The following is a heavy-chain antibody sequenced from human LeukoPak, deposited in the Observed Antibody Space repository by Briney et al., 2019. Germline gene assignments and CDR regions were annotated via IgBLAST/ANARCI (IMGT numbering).Heavy chain of an antibody. CDR2: IDPNTGDT. V-gene: IGHV1-2*06. Sequence: GASVTVSCTASGQSLTGYFIHWVRQAPGQGLEWVGRIDPNTGDTIYAQNFQGRVTVTSATSISTAYMELSRLTSDDTAVYFCARLGLYGSGTYYFFDYWGQGTLVTVSS. CDR1: GQSLTGYF. CDR3: ARLGLYGSGTYYFFDY. J-gene: IGHJ4*02. D-gene: IGHD3-10*01.